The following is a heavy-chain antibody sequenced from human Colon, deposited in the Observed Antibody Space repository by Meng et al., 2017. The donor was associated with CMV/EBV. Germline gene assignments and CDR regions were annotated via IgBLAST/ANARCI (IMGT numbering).Heavy chain of an antibody. CDR2: IYQSGSA. V-gene: IGHV4-38-2*02. CDR3: ARLGYDFWSGYYTREIYYFDY. J-gene: IGHJ4*02. D-gene: IGHD3-3*01. CDR1: NYSINSGDY. Sequence: SETLSLTCIVSNYSINSGDYWVWIRQPPGKGLQWIGRIYQSGSAYYHPSLKSRVTISIDKSRNQFSLRVRSVTAADTAVYYCARLGYDFWSGYYTREIYYFDYWGRGTLVTVSS.